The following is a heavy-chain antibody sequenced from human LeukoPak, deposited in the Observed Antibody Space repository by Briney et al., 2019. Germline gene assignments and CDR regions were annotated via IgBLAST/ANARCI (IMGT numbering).Heavy chain of an antibody. CDR2: ISYSGGST. D-gene: IGHD2-21*02. Sequence: GGSLRLSCAASGFTFSSNAMSWVRQAPGKGLEWVSGISYSGGSTYYADSVKGRFTISRDNSKNTLYLQMNSLRAEDTSLYYCAKGRLDYGDYYVDDWGQGTLVTVSS. J-gene: IGHJ4*02. CDR1: GFTFSSNA. CDR3: AKGRLDYGDYYVDD. V-gene: IGHV3-23*01.